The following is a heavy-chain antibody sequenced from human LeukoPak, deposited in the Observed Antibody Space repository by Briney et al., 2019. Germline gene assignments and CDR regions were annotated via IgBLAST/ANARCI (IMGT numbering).Heavy chain of an antibody. V-gene: IGHV3-30*04. CDR1: GFTFSNYA. CDR3: ARPTTVVSNYLDF. CDR2: ISYDGRVK. Sequence: GGSLRLSCTASGFTFSNYAMHWARQAPGEGLEGVAVISYDGRVKYYADSVRGRFTISRDNSKNTLYLQMNSLRLEDAAVFYCARPTTVVSNYLDFWGQGTLVTVST. J-gene: IGHJ4*02. D-gene: IGHD4-23*01.